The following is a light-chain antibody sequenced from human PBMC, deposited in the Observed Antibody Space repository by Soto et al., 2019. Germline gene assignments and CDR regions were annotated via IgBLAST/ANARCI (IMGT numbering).Light chain of an antibody. CDR3: QHFGGTTFT. CDR1: QTISSSH. Sequence: IVLTQSPGTLSLSPGERATLSCRASQTISSSHLAWYQQKPGQAPRLLIYGASSRATGIPDRFSGSGSGTHFTLTISRLEPGDFAVYYCQHFGGTTFTFGQGTRLEIK. CDR2: GAS. J-gene: IGKJ5*01. V-gene: IGKV3-20*01.